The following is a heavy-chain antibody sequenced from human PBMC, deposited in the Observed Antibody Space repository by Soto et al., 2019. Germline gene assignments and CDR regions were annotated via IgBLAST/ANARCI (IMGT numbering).Heavy chain of an antibody. Sequence: SETLSLTCPVSGDSISSGDYYWSWIRQPPGKGLEWIGCIYYSGSTNYNPSLKSRVTISVDTSKNQFSLKLSSVTAADTAVYYCASDSSGYSSFDYWGQGTLVTVSS. J-gene: IGHJ4*02. V-gene: IGHV4-30-4*01. CDR1: GDSISSGDYY. D-gene: IGHD3-22*01. CDR3: ASDSSGYSSFDY. CDR2: IYYSGST.